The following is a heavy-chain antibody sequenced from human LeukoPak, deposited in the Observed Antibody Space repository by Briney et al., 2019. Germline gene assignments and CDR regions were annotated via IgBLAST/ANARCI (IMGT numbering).Heavy chain of an antibody. D-gene: IGHD6-19*01. Sequence: SETLSLTCTVSGGSISSYYWSWIRQPPGKGLEWIGYINYSGSTNYNSSLKSRVTISVDTSKNQFSLKLSSVTAADTAVYYCARYSSGWYLNYFDYWGQGTLVTVSS. CDR2: INYSGST. CDR3: ARYSSGWYLNYFDY. V-gene: IGHV4-59*08. J-gene: IGHJ4*02. CDR1: GGSISSYY.